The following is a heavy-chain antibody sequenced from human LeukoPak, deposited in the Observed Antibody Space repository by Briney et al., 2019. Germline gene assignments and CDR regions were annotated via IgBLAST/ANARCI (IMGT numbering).Heavy chain of an antibody. J-gene: IGHJ4*02. CDR2: MYPGDSDT. Sequence: GEALKISCRGSGYSFTTYWIGWVRQMPGKGLEWMGIMYPGDSDTRYSPSFQGQVTMSADKSINTAYLQWSSLKASDTAMYYCARRKGCSSTSCPPDYWGQGTLVTVSS. V-gene: IGHV5-51*01. CDR3: ARRKGCSSTSCPPDY. D-gene: IGHD2-2*01. CDR1: GYSFTTYW.